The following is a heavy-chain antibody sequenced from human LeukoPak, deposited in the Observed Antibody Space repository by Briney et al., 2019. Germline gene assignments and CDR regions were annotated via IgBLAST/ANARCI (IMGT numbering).Heavy chain of an antibody. CDR2: INSDGRTT. CDR1: EFTFSSYW. V-gene: IGHV3-74*01. J-gene: IGHJ4*02. D-gene: IGHD3-22*01. Sequence: GGSLRLSCAASEFTFSSYWMHWVRQAPGKGVGWVSRINSDGRTTIYADSVKGRFTISRDNAKNTLYLQMNSLRAEDTAVYYCAREGYYDSSGYSIRFSYWGQGTLVTVSS. CDR3: AREGYYDSSGYSIRFSY.